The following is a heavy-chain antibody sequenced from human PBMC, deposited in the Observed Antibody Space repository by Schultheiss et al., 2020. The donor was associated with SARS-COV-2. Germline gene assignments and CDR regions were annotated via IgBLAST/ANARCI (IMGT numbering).Heavy chain of an antibody. D-gene: IGHD6-19*01. CDR3: ARDGIAVAYYYYGMDV. V-gene: IGHV3-7*03. Sequence: GGSLRLSCAASGFTFSSYWMSWVRQAPGKGLEWVANIKQDGSEKYYVDSVKGRFTISRDNAKNSLYLQMNSLRAEDTAVYYCARDGIAVAYYYYGMDVWGQGTTVTVSS. CDR2: IKQDGSEK. J-gene: IGHJ6*02. CDR1: GFTFSSYW.